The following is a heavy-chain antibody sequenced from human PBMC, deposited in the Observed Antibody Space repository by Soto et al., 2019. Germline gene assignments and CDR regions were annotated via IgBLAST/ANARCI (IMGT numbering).Heavy chain of an antibody. Sequence: PSETLSLTCSVSGCSISSYYWSWIRQPPGKGLEWIGYIYDTGNTNYNPAVKSRNTIALDMSKDQFCLKLNCVTAADTAVYYCARGRTYCISTSCSRDYGMEVWGEGTTVTVTS. CDR3: ARGRTYCISTSCSRDYGMEV. V-gene: IGHV4-59*01. CDR2: IYDTGNT. J-gene: IGHJ6*04. CDR1: GCSISSYY. D-gene: IGHD2-2*01.